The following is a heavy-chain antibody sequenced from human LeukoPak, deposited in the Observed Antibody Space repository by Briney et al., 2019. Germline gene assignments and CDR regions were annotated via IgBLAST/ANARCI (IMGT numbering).Heavy chain of an antibody. V-gene: IGHV3-23*01. D-gene: IGHD3-3*01. CDR1: GFTFGTYA. CDR3: AKDRWSGFSQIDY. CDR2: ISGSGGST. Sequence: GGSLRLSCAASGFTFGTYAVIWVRQAPGKGLEWVSTISGSGGSTYYADSVKGRFTISRDNSKNTLYLQMNSLRAEDTAVYYCAKDRWSGFSQIDYWGQGTLVTVSS. J-gene: IGHJ4*02.